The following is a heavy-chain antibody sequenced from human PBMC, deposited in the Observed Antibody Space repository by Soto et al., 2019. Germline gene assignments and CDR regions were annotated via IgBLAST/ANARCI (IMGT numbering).Heavy chain of an antibody. J-gene: IGHJ5*02. Sequence: QVQLVQSGAEVKNPGSSVKVSCKASGGTFSRDAISWVRQAPGQGLEWMGGIIPMFGTAKYVQKFQGRLTITADESTTPGYMELRSLRSEEKGVYYCARGVVVVAASPLGWFDPWGQGTLVTVSS. CDR1: GGTFSRDA. CDR3: ARGVVVVAASPLGWFDP. V-gene: IGHV1-69*01. D-gene: IGHD2-15*01. CDR2: IIPMFGTA.